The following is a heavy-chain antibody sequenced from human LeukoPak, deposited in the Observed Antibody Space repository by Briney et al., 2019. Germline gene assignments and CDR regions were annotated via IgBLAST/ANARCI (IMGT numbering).Heavy chain of an antibody. CDR3: ARDGGRRPFDY. CDR2: IYTSGST. J-gene: IGHJ4*02. CDR1: GGSISSYY. V-gene: IGHV4-4*07. Sequence: PSETLSLTCTVSGGSISSYYWSWIRQPPGKGLEWIGLIYTSGSTNYNPSLKSRVTMSVDTSKNQFSLKLGSVTAADTAVYYCARDGGRRPFDYWGQGTLVTVSS. D-gene: IGHD2-15*01.